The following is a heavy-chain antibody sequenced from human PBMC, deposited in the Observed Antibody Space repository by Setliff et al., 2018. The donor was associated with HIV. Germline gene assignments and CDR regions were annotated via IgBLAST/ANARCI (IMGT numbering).Heavy chain of an antibody. J-gene: IGHJ4*02. V-gene: IGHV4-34*01. Sequence: PSETLSLTCAVYGGSFSGYYWSWIRQPPGKGLEWIGEINHSGSTNYNPSLKSRVTISVDTSKNQFSLKLSSVTAADTAAFYCARLTTTYYYDSSAYYHPVWGQGTLVTVSS. D-gene: IGHD3-22*01. CDR2: INHSGST. CDR1: GGSFSGYY. CDR3: ARLTTTYYYDSSAYYHPV.